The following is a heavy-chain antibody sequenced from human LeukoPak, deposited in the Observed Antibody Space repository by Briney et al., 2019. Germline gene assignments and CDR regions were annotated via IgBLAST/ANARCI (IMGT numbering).Heavy chain of an antibody. Sequence: GGSLRLSCAASVFTFSSYWMHWVRQAPGKGLVWVSRINSDGSSTSYADSVKGRFTISGDNAKNTLYLQMNSLRAEDTAVYYCARGATVTDEYFQHWGQGTLVTVSS. CDR3: ARGATVTDEYFQH. D-gene: IGHD4-17*01. CDR2: INSDGSST. V-gene: IGHV3-74*01. J-gene: IGHJ1*01. CDR1: VFTFSSYW.